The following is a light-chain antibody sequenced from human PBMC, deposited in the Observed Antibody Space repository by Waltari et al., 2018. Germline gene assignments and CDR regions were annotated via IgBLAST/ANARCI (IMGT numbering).Light chain of an antibody. J-gene: IGKJ2*01. CDR2: GAS. V-gene: IGKV3-15*01. CDR3: QQYNNWPYT. CDR1: QSVSSN. Sequence: EVVMTQSPATLSVSPGERATLSCRASQSVSSNLAWYQQMPGQAPRLLMFGASSRATAIPARFSGSGSGAEFTLTISSLQSEDLAVYYCQQYNNWPYTSGQGTKLEIK.